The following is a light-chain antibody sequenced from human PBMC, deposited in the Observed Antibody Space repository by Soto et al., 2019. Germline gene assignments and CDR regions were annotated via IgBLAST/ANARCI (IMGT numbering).Light chain of an antibody. J-gene: IGLJ3*02. CDR2: DTS. V-gene: IGLV7-46*01. CDR1: TGAVTSGRY. CDR3: LLAYSGALV. Sequence: QAVVTQEPSLTVSPGGTVTLTCGSSTGAVTSGRYPYWFQQKPGQAPRTLIYDTSNKHSWTPARFSGSLLGGKAALTLSGAQAEDESDYYCLLAYSGALVFGGGTKVTVL.